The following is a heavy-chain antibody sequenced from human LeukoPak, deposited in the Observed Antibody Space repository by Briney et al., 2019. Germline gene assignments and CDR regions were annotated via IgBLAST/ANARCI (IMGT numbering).Heavy chain of an antibody. CDR1: GGSINTNGYY. Sequence: SETLSLTCSVSGGSINTNGYYWGWIRQPPGKGLEWIGSIYYSGSTFYNPSLKSRVTISIDKSRNQFSLKLSSVTATDTAIYYCARRHGLNWLDPWGQGTLVTVSS. D-gene: IGHD5-24*01. CDR2: IYYSGST. CDR3: ARRHGLNWLDP. V-gene: IGHV4-39*07. J-gene: IGHJ5*02.